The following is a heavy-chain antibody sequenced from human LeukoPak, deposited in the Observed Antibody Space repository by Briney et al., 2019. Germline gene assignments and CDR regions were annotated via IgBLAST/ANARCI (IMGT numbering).Heavy chain of an antibody. CDR1: GFTVSSNY. J-gene: IGHJ4*02. Sequence: PGGSLRLSCAASGFTVSSNYMSWVRQAPGKGLEWVSVIYSGGSTYYAVSVKGRFIISRDNSKNMVYLQMNSLTVEDAATYYCAKRTMSAFDSWGQGTLLIVSS. V-gene: IGHV3-53*01. CDR2: IYSGGST. CDR3: AKRTMSAFDS. D-gene: IGHD5-24*01.